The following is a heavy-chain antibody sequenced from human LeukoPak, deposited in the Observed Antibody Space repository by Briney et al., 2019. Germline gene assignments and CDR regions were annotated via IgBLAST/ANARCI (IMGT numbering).Heavy chain of an antibody. CDR2: IIPIFGTA. D-gene: IGHD6-13*01. CDR1: GGTFSSYA. V-gene: IGHV1-69*05. Sequence: ASVKVSCKASGGTFSSYAISWVRQAPGQGLEWMGGIIPIFGTANYAQKFQGRVTMTTDTSTSTAYMELRSLRSDDTAVYYCARDGYSSSWYWFDPWGQGTLVTVSS. J-gene: IGHJ5*02. CDR3: ARDGYSSSWYWFDP.